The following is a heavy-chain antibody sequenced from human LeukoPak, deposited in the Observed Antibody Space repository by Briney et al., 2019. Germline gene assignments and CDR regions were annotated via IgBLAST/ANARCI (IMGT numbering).Heavy chain of an antibody. D-gene: IGHD2-2*03. V-gene: IGHV1-24*01. CDR3: ATDPGYCSSTSCYPYGMDG. Sequence: GASVKVSCKVSGYTLTELSMHWVRQAPGKGLEWMGGFDPEDGETIYAQKFQGRVPMTEDTSTDTAYMELSSLRSEDTAVYYCATDPGYCSSTSCYPYGMDGWGKGTTVTVSS. J-gene: IGHJ6*04. CDR2: FDPEDGET. CDR1: GYTLTELS.